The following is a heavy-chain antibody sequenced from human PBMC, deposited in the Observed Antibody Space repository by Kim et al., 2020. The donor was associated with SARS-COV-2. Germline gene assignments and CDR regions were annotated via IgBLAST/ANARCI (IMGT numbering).Heavy chain of an antibody. CDR3: ANIVVASYYFDY. V-gene: IGHV3-7*01. Sequence: YYVDSVKGRFTISRDNAKNSLYLQMNSLRAEDTAVYYCANIVVASYYFDYWGQGTLVTVSS. D-gene: IGHD3-22*01. J-gene: IGHJ4*02.